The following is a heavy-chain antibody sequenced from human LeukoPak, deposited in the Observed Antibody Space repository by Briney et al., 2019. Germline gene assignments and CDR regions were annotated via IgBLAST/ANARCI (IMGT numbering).Heavy chain of an antibody. CDR1: GFAFSSYG. CDR2: ISYDGNIK. CDR3: ASEFRMGHSGWSGYFQL. D-gene: IGHD6-19*01. V-gene: IGHV3-30*03. Sequence: GGSLRLSCAASGFAFSSYGMHWVRQAPGKGLEWVALISYDGNIKYYADSVKGRFTISRDNSNNMLYLQVNSLRVEDTAAYHCASEFRMGHSGWSGYFQLWGQGTLATVSS. J-gene: IGHJ1*01.